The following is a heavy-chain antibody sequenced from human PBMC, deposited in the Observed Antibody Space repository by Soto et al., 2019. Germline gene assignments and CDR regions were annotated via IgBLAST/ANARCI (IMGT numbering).Heavy chain of an antibody. D-gene: IGHD3-3*01. CDR2: ISAYNGNT. V-gene: IGHV1-18*01. J-gene: IGHJ5*02. Sequence: ASVKVSCKASGYTFTSYGISWLRQSPGQGLEWMGWISAYNGNTNYAQKLQGRVTMTTDTSTSTAYMELRSLRSDDTAVYYCARDPITIFGVVIPRNWFDPWGQGTLVTVSS. CDR3: ARDPITIFGVVIPRNWFDP. CDR1: GYTFTSYG.